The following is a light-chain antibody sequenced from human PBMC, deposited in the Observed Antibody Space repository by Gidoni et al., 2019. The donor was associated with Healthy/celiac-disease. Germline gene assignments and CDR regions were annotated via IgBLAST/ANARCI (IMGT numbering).Light chain of an antibody. Sequence: AIRMTQSPSSFSASTGDRVTITCRASQGISSYLAWYKQKPGKTPKLLIYAASTLQSGVPSRFSGSGSGTDFTLTISCLQSEDFATYYCQQCYSYPRTFGQGTKVEIK. CDR2: AAS. CDR3: QQCYSYPRT. CDR1: QGISSY. J-gene: IGKJ1*01. V-gene: IGKV1-8*01.